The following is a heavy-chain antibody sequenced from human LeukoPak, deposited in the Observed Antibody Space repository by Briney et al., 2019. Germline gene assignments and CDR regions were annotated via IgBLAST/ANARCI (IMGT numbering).Heavy chain of an antibody. D-gene: IGHD2-15*01. V-gene: IGHV3-30*02. J-gene: IGHJ4*02. CDR2: IRYDGSNK. Sequence: GGSLRLSCAASGFTFSSYGMHWVRQAPGKGLEWVAFIRYDGSNKYYADSVKGRFTISRDNSKNTLYLQMNSLRAEDTAVYYCAKDSLPSDIVVVVAATDYWGQGTLVTVSS. CDR3: AKDSLPSDIVVVVAATDY. CDR1: GFTFSSYG.